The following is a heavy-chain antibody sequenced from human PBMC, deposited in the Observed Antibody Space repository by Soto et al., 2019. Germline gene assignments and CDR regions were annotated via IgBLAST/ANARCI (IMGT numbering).Heavy chain of an antibody. Sequence: ASVKVSCKASGYTFTSYAMHWVRQAPGQRLEWMGWINAGNGNTKYSQKFQGRVTITRDTSASTAYMELSSLRSEDTAVYYCARDTFSIAVAGTLFDYWGQGTLVTVYS. J-gene: IGHJ4*02. V-gene: IGHV1-3*01. CDR3: ARDTFSIAVAGTLFDY. CDR2: INAGNGNT. CDR1: GYTFTSYA. D-gene: IGHD6-19*01.